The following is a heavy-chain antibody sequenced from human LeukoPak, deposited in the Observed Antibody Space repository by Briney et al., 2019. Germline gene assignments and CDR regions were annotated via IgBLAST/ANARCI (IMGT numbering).Heavy chain of an antibody. CDR1: RFTLSSYA. CDR2: ISGSGCST. V-gene: IGHV3-23*01. D-gene: IGHD3-9*01. CDR3: AKDDDILTGYYIGPHAFDI. J-gene: IGHJ3*02. Sequence: GLCLSLSWAASRFTLSSYAMSWVRQAPGKGLEWVSAISGSGCSTFYADSGKGRFTISRHNSKNTLYLQMNSLRAEDTAVYYRAKDDDILTGYYIGPHAFDIWGQGTMVTVPS.